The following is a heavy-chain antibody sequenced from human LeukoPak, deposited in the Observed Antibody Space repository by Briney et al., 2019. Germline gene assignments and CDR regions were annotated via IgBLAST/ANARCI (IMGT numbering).Heavy chain of an antibody. J-gene: IGHJ3*02. Sequence: PSETLSLTCTVSGGSITSSSYYWGWIRQPPGKGLEWIGSIYYTGSTYYNPSLKGRVTTAVDTAKNQFSLKLSSVTAADTAVYYCARHINYYDSSGYYYHDAFDIWGQGTMVTVSS. CDR3: ARHINYYDSSGYYYHDAFDI. CDR2: IYYTGST. D-gene: IGHD3-22*01. CDR1: GGSITSSSYY. V-gene: IGHV4-39*01.